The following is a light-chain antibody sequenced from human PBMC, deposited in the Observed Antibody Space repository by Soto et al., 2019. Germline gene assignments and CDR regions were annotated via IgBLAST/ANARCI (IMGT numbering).Light chain of an antibody. J-gene: IGKJ2*01. V-gene: IGKV3-11*01. CDR2: DAS. Sequence: EIVLTQSPATLSLSPGERATLSCRASQSVSSYLAWYQQKPGRAPRLLIYDASNRATGIPARFSGSGSGTDFTLIISSLESEDFAIYYCQQRSNWPPYTFGQGTKLEIK. CDR3: QQRSNWPPYT. CDR1: QSVSSY.